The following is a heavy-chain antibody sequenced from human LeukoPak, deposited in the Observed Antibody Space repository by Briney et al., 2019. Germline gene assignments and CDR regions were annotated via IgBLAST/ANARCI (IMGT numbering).Heavy chain of an antibody. CDR1: GFTFSSYW. CDR3: ASELLWFGELLNPFDY. J-gene: IGHJ4*02. CDR2: IKQDGSEK. Sequence: GGSLRLSCAASGFTFSSYWMSWVRQAPGKGLEWVANIKQDGSEKYYVDSVKGRFTISRDNAKNSLYLQMNSLRAEDTAVYYCASELLWFGELLNPFDYWGQGTLVTVSS. D-gene: IGHD3-10*01. V-gene: IGHV3-7*01.